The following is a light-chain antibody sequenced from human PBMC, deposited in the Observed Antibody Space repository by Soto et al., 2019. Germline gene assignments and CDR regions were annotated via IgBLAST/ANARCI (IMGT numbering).Light chain of an antibody. CDR1: QSVSSSY. V-gene: IGKV3-20*01. CDR2: GAS. J-gene: IGKJ2*02. Sequence: EIVLTQSPGTLSLSPGERATLSCRASQSVSSSYLAWYQQKPGQAPRLLIYGASSRATGIPDRFSGSGSGTDFALTINRLEPEDFAVYYCQLYGSSPPSGSTFGQGTKLEIK. CDR3: QLYGSSPPSGST.